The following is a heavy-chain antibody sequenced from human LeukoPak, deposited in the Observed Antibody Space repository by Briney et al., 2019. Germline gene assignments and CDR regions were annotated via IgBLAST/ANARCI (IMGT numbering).Heavy chain of an antibody. CDR1: GFTFSSYS. D-gene: IGHD4-17*01. V-gene: IGHV3-48*02. CDR2: ISSSSSTI. CDR3: ASLVSNSYYGAPLDY. Sequence: AGGSLRLSCAASGFTFSSYSMNWVRQAPGKGLEWVSYISSSSSTIYYADSVKGRFTISGDNAKNSLYLQMNSLRDEDTAVYYCASLVSNSYYGAPLDYWGQGTLVTVSS. J-gene: IGHJ4*02.